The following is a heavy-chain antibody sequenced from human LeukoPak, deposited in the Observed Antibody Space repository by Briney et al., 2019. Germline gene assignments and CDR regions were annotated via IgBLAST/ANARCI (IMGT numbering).Heavy chain of an antibody. J-gene: IGHJ4*02. V-gene: IGHV4-61*01. CDR3: AGADYYGSSGYGRFDY. CDR1: GGSISSDNYY. Sequence: SETLSLTCTVSGGSISSDNYYWSWIRQPPGKGLEWIGYIYYSGSTNYNPSLKSRVTISVDTSKNQFSLKLSSVTAADTAVYYCAGADYYGSSGYGRFDYWGQGTLVTVSS. D-gene: IGHD3-22*01. CDR2: IYYSGST.